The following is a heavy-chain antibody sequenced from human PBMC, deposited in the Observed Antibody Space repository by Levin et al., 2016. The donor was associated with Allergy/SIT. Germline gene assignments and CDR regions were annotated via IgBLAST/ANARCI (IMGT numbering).Heavy chain of an antibody. D-gene: IGHD6-19*01. V-gene: IGHV4-59*08. CDR1: GGSISSYY. Sequence: GSLRLSCTVSGGSISSYYWSWIRQPPGKGLEWIGYIYYSGSTNYNPSLKSRVTISVDTSKNQFSLKLSSVTAADTAVYYCARHGRVYSSGKYFDYWGQGTLVTVSS. J-gene: IGHJ4*02. CDR2: IYYSGST. CDR3: ARHGRVYSSGKYFDY.